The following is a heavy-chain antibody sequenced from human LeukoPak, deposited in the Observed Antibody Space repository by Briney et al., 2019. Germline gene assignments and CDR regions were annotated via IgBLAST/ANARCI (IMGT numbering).Heavy chain of an antibody. CDR2: IYYSGST. J-gene: IGHJ4*01. V-gene: IGHV4-39*01. D-gene: IGHD3-3*01. CDR3: ASPIFGVGTSFVDY. CDR1: GGSISSSSYY. Sequence: PSETLSLTCTVSGGSISSSSYYWGWIRQPPGKGLEWIGSIYYSGSTYYNPSLKSRVTISVDTSKNQFSLKLSSVTAADTAVYYCASPIFGVGTSFVDYWGHGTLVTVSS.